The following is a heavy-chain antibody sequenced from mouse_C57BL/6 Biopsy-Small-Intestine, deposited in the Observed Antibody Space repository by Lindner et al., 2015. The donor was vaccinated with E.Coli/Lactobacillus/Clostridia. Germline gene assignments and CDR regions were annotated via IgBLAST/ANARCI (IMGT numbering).Heavy chain of an antibody. V-gene: IGHV1-63*01. Sequence: VQLQESGAELVRPGTSVKMSCKASGYTFTNYWIGWAKQRPGHGLEWIGDIYPGGGYTNYNEKFKGKATLTADKSSSTAYMQFSSLTSEDSAIYYCARQGGGDAMDYWGQGTSVTVPS. CDR2: IYPGGGYT. J-gene: IGHJ4*01. CDR3: ARQGGGDAMDY. CDR1: GYTFTNYW. D-gene: IGHD1-1*02.